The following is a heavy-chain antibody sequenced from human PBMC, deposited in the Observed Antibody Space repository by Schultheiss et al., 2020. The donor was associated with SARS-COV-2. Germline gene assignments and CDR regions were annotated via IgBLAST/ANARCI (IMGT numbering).Heavy chain of an antibody. J-gene: IGHJ4*02. V-gene: IGHV4-38-2*01. Sequence: SETLSLTCAVSGYSISSGYYWSWIRQPPGKGLEWIGEINHSGSTNYNPSLKSRVTISVDTSKNQFSLKLSSVTAADTAVYYCARARSSWYDYWGQGTLVTVSS. CDR1: GYSISSGYY. D-gene: IGHD6-13*01. CDR2: INHSGST. CDR3: ARARSSWYDY.